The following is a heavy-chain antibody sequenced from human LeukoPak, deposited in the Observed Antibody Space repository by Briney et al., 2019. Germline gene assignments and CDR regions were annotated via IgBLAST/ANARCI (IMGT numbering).Heavy chain of an antibody. CDR1: GFTFSNDW. CDR2: IKSKTDSGTT. J-gene: IGHJ4*02. D-gene: IGHD4-17*01. V-gene: IGHV3-15*01. Sequence: KAGGSLRLSCAASGFTFSNDWVSWVRRAPGKGLEWVGRIKSKTDSGTTDYAAPVKGRFTISRDDSKNTLYLQMNSLKTEDTAVYYCTTSYYGDPTGFDYWGQGTLVTVSS. CDR3: TTSYYGDPTGFDY.